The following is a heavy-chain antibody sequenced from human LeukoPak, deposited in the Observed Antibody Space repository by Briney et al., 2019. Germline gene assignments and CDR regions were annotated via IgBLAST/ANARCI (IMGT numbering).Heavy chain of an antibody. Sequence: SETLSLTCTVSGGSISSSSYYWGWIRQPPGKGLEWIGSIYYSGSTYYNPSLESRVTISVDTTKNQFSLKLSSVTAADTAVYYCARLGGGYDNLFDYWGQGTLVTVSS. J-gene: IGHJ4*02. V-gene: IGHV4-39*01. CDR3: ARLGGGYDNLFDY. CDR2: IYYSGST. CDR1: GGSISSSSYY. D-gene: IGHD5-12*01.